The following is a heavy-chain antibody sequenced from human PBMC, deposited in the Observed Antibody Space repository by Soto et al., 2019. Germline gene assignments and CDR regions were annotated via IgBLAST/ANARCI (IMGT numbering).Heavy chain of an antibody. CDR3: ARGVWSGYYSGYFDY. Sequence: SETLSLTCTVSGGSISSGGYYWSWIRQHPGKGLEWIGYIYYSGSTYYNPSLKSRVTISVDTSKNQFSLKLSSVTAADTAVYCCARGVWSGYYSGYFDYWGQGTLVTVSS. V-gene: IGHV4-31*03. CDR2: IYYSGST. CDR1: GGSISSGGYY. J-gene: IGHJ4*02. D-gene: IGHD3-3*01.